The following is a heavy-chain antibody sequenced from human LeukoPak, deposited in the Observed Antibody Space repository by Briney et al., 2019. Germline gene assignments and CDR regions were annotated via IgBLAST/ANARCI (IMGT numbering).Heavy chain of an antibody. Sequence: SQTLSLTCTLAGGSISSGSFYWSWIRQPTGKGLEWTGRVYGSGSTNYNPSLKSLVTISVDTSNNQFSLKLSSVTAADTAVYCWARGLLGDYGDFLPAFDIWGQGTMVTVSS. CDR2: VYGSGST. V-gene: IGHV4-61*02. J-gene: IGHJ3*02. CDR1: GGSISSGSFY. D-gene: IGHD4-17*01. CDR3: ARGLLGDYGDFLPAFDI.